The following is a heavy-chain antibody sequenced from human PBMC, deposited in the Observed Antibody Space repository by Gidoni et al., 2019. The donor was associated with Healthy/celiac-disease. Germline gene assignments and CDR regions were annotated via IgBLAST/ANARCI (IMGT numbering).Heavy chain of an antibody. CDR3: TTQYYYDSSGYYFDY. V-gene: IGHV3-15*01. CDR2: IKSKTDGGTT. Sequence: EVQLVESGGGLVKPGGSIRLSCAASGFTFSNAWMSWVRQAPGKGLEWVGRIKSKTDGGTTDYAAPVKGRFTISRDDSKNTLYLQMNSLKTEDTAVYYCTTQYYYDSSGYYFDYWGQGTLVTVSS. D-gene: IGHD3-22*01. J-gene: IGHJ4*02. CDR1: GFTFSNAW.